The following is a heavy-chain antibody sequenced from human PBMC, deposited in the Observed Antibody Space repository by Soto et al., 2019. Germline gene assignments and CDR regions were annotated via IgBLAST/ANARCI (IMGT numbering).Heavy chain of an antibody. D-gene: IGHD1-7*01. CDR2: ISGSGFKK. V-gene: IGHV3-23*01. CDR1: GFIFENFG. CDR3: AKSLSGTNYAMDV. Sequence: GGSLRLSCAASGFIFENFGMSWVRQAPGKGLEWISSISGSGFKKYYADSVKGRFTISRDDSKSTVYLELNNLSAEDTAVYYCAKSLSGTNYAMDVWGQGTTVTVSS. J-gene: IGHJ6*02.